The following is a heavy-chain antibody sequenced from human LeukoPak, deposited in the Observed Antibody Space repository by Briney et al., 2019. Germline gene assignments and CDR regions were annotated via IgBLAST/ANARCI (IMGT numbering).Heavy chain of an antibody. V-gene: IGHV4-59*01. D-gene: IGHD3-22*01. CDR1: GGSISSYY. Sequence: PSETLSLTCTVSGGSISSYYWSWIRQPPGKGLEWIGYIYYSGSTNYNPSLKSRVTISVDTSKNQFSLKLSSVTAADTAVYFCARAGYYYDSSGSRRADWFDPWGQGTLVTVSS. J-gene: IGHJ5*02. CDR3: ARAGYYYDSSGSRRADWFDP. CDR2: IYYSGST.